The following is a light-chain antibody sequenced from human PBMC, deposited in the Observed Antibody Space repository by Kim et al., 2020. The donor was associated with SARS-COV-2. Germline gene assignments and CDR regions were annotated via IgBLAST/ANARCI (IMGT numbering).Light chain of an antibody. CDR1: QSVSNR. V-gene: IGKV3-15*01. Sequence: EIVMTQSPVTLSVSPGERATLSCRASQSVSNRLAWYQQKPGQTPRLLIYGTSTRATGIPGRVSGSGSGTEFTLTISSLQSEDFAVYYCQQNSNWPWTFGQGTKVDIK. CDR3: QQNSNWPWT. J-gene: IGKJ1*01. CDR2: GTS.